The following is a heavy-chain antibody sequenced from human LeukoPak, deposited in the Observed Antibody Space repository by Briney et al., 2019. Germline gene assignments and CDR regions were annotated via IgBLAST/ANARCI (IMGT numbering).Heavy chain of an antibody. CDR3: AREVEYGDYGFDY. CDR2: IWYDGSNK. CDR1: GFTFSSYG. Sequence: GGSLRLSCAPSGFTFSSYGMYRVRQAPGKGLEWVAVIWYDGSNKYYADSVKGRFTISRDNSKNTLYLQMNSLRAEDTAVYYCAREVEYGDYGFDYWGQGTLVTVSS. J-gene: IGHJ4*02. V-gene: IGHV3-33*01. D-gene: IGHD4-17*01.